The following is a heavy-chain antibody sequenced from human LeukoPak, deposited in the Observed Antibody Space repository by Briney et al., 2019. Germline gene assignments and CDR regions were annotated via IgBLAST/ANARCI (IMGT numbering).Heavy chain of an antibody. D-gene: IGHD3-22*01. J-gene: IGHJ4*02. Sequence: GGSLRLSCAASGFTFSSYAMSWVRQAPGKGLEWFSAVSGSGGSTYYADSGKGRFTISRDNCKNSLELQMNSLRAKDTGVYYCAKAGRITMIVVVSSYFDYWGQGTPVTVSS. V-gene: IGHV3-23*01. CDR3: AKAGRITMIVVVSSYFDY. CDR1: GFTFSSYA. CDR2: VSGSGGST.